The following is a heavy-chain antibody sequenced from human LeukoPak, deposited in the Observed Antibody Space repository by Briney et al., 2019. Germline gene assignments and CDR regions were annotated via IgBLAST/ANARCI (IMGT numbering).Heavy chain of an antibody. J-gene: IGHJ4*02. Sequence: ASVKVSCKASGYTFSSYGLNWVRQAPGQGLEWMGWISPYNGDTNYTQHLQGRVTMTTDTSTTTAYMELSRLRSDDTAVYYCAREESDSTVAGTNYFDYWGQGTLVTVSS. V-gene: IGHV1-18*01. CDR1: GYTFSSYG. CDR3: AREESDSTVAGTNYFDY. CDR2: ISPYNGDT. D-gene: IGHD6-19*01.